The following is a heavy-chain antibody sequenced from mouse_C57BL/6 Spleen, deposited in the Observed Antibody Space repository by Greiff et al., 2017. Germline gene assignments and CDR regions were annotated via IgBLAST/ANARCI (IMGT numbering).Heavy chain of an antibody. CDR3: ARCHDYDGGDD. Sequence: EVQLQQSGAELVKPGASVKLSCTASGFNIKDYYMNWVKQRTEQGLEWIGRIDPEDGATKYAPKFQGKATITADTASNTAYLQLSSLTSEDTAVYYCARCHDYDGGDDWGQGTSVTVSS. V-gene: IGHV14-2*01. D-gene: IGHD2-4*01. CDR2: IDPEDGAT. J-gene: IGHJ4*01. CDR1: GFNIKDYY.